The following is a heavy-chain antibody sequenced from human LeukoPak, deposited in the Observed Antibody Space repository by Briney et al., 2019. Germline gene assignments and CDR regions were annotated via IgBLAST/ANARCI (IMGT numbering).Heavy chain of an antibody. Sequence: GGSLRLSCAASGFTFSSYGMHWVRQAPGKGLEWVAVIWYDGSNKYYADSVKGRFTISRDNSKNTLYLQMNSLRAEDTAVYYCAKAPSSGYYYFYFDYWGQGTLVTVSS. CDR1: GFTFSSYG. D-gene: IGHD3-22*01. CDR3: AKAPSSGYYYFYFDY. J-gene: IGHJ4*02. CDR2: IWYDGSNK. V-gene: IGHV3-33*06.